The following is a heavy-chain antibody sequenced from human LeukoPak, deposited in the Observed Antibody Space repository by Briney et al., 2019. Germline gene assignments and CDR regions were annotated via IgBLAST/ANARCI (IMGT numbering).Heavy chain of an antibody. J-gene: IGHJ1*01. CDR3: AKGPTTVVTPIFAQH. CDR2: ISSSSSTI. CDR1: GFTFSSYS. V-gene: IGHV3-48*01. D-gene: IGHD4-23*01. Sequence: GGSLRLSCAASGFTFSSYSMNWVRQAPGKGLEWVSYISSSSSTIYYADSVKGRFTISRDNSKNTLYLQMNSLRAEDTAVYYCAKGPTTVVTPIFAQHWGQGTLVTVSS.